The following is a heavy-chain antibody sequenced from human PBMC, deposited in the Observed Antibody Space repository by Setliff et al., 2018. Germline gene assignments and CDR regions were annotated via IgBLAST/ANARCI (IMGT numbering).Heavy chain of an antibody. V-gene: IGHV1-2*04. J-gene: IGHJ3*02. D-gene: IGHD4-17*01. Sequence: ASVKVSCKASGYTFTGYYMYWVRQAPGQGLEWMGRINPNSGGTNSAQKFQGWVTMTRDTSISTACMELSRLRSDDTAVYYCARDTLGYGDYVGFDIWGQGTMVTVSS. CDR1: GYTFTGYY. CDR3: ARDTLGYGDYVGFDI. CDR2: INPNSGGT.